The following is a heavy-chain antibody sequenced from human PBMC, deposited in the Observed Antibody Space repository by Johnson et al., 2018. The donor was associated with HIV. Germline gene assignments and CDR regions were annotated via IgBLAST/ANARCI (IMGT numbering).Heavy chain of an antibody. CDR1: RLPVSGYY. Sequence: VQLVESGGGLVQPGGSLRLSCAASRLPVSGYYMTWVRQGPGKGLEWVSVINSGGDTYYADSVKGSFTISRDNSKNTLYLQMNSLRVEDTAVYFCARGCRDGYTCDVFDVWGQGTRVTVSS. CDR3: ARGCRDGYTCDVFDV. CDR2: INSGGDT. J-gene: IGHJ3*01. D-gene: IGHD5-24*01. V-gene: IGHV3-66*01.